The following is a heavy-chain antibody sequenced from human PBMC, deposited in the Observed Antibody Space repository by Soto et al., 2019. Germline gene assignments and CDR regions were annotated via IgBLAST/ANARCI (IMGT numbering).Heavy chain of an antibody. D-gene: IGHD3-22*01. V-gene: IGHV3-30*18. CDR1: GFTFSSYG. CDR3: ANIGHYYDSSGYPNRGHREVDY. Sequence: PGGSLRLSCAASGFTFSSYGMHWVRQAPGKGLEWVAVISYDGSNKYYADSVKGRFTISRDNSKNTLYLQMNSLRAEDTAVYYCANIGHYYDSSGYPNRGHREVDYWGQGTLVTVSS. J-gene: IGHJ4*02. CDR2: ISYDGSNK.